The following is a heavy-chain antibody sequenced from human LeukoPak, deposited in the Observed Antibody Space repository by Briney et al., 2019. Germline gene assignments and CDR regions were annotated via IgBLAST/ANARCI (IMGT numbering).Heavy chain of an antibody. D-gene: IGHD6-13*01. CDR1: GFTFSSYS. V-gene: IGHV3-48*01. CDR3: ARDVSSSRVGSPFDY. CDR2: ISSSSSTI. Sequence: GGSLRLSCAASGFTFSSYSMSWVRQAPGKGLEWVSYISSSSSTIYYADSVKGRFTISRDNAKNSLYLQMNSLRAEDTAVYYCARDVSSSRVGSPFDYWGQGTLVTVSS. J-gene: IGHJ4*02.